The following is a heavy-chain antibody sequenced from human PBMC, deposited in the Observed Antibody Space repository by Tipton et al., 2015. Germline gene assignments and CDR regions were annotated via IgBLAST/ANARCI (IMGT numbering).Heavy chain of an antibody. D-gene: IGHD3-10*02. Sequence: GSLRLSCAASGFIFSHTWMNWVRQAPGKGLEWVGRIKSETDGGTTDYAAPVKGRFSISRDDSKNTLYLQMNSLKAEDTAVYYCTTDGWGITMWGGVWGQGTLVTVSS. CDR3: TTDGWGITMWGGV. V-gene: IGHV3-15*07. CDR2: IKSETDGGTT. CDR1: GFIFSHTW. J-gene: IGHJ4*02.